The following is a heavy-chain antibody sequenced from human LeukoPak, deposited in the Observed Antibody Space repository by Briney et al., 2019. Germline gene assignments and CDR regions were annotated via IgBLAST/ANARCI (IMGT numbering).Heavy chain of an antibody. J-gene: IGHJ4*02. D-gene: IGHD6-13*01. CDR1: GFTFSSYG. CDR2: IRYDGSNK. CDR3: AKPYSSSWYGAQAAFDY. Sequence: GGSLRLSCAASGFTFSSYGMHWVRQAPGKGLEWVAFIRYDGSNKYYADSVKGRFTISRDNSKNTLYLQMNSLRAEDTAVYYCAKPYSSSWYGAQAAFDYWGQGTLVTVSS. V-gene: IGHV3-30*02.